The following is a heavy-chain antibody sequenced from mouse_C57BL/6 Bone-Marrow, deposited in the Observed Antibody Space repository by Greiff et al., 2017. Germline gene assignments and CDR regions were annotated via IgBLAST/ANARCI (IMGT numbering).Heavy chain of an antibody. V-gene: IGHV1-81*01. CDR1: GYTFTSYG. J-gene: IGHJ2*01. Sequence: QVQLQQSGAELARPGASVKLSCKASGYTFTSYGISWVKQRTGQGLEWIGEIYPRSGNTYYNEKFKGKDTLTADKSSSTAYMELRSLTSEDSAVYFCARDHYYGSSLYYFDYWGQGTTLTVSS. CDR2: IYPRSGNT. D-gene: IGHD1-1*01. CDR3: ARDHYYGSSLYYFDY.